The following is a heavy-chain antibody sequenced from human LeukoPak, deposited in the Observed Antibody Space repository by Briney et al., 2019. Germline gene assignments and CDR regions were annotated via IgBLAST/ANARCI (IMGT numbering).Heavy chain of an antibody. V-gene: IGHV1-46*01. J-gene: IGHJ5*02. CDR2: INPSGGST. CDR3: ARDPSDWGARIGPFDP. Sequence: ASVKVSCKAPGYTFTSYYMHWVRQAPGQGLEWMGIINPSGGSTSYAQKFQGRVTMTRDMSTSTVYMELSSLRSEDTAVYYCARDPSDWGARIGPFDPWGQGTLVTVSS. D-gene: IGHD7-27*01. CDR1: GYTFTSYY.